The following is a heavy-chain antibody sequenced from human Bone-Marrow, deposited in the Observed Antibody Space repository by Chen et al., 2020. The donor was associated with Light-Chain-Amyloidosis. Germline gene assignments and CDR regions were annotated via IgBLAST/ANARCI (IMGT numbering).Heavy chain of an antibody. CDR3: VRSRYSTGPFEV. CDR2: IYSSGSS. D-gene: IGHD3-16*02. CDR1: GDSITSSTDY. V-gene: IGHV4-39*07. Sequence: QVQLQLSGPGLVKPSETLSLKCSVPGDSITSSTDYWGWIRQPPGKGLEYIASIYSSGSSYYKPSLKSRVTISVDTSKNQFSPRLTPATAADTAVYYCVRSRYSTGPFEVWGQGSLVTVSS. J-gene: IGHJ1*01.